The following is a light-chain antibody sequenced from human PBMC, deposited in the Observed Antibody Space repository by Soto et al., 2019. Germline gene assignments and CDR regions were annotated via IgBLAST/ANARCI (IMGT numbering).Light chain of an antibody. CDR1: SSDVGSYNL. CDR2: EGS. CDR3: CSYAGSSTFWV. J-gene: IGLJ3*02. V-gene: IGLV2-23*03. Sequence: QSALTQPASVSGSPGQSITISCTGTSSDVGSYNLVSWYQRHPGKAPKLMIYEGSKRPSGVSSRFSGSKSGNTASLTISGLQAEHEADYYCCSYAGSSTFWVFGGGTKLTVL.